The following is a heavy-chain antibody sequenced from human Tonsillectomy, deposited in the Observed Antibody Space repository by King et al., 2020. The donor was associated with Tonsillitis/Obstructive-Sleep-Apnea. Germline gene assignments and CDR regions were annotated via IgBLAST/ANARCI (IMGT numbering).Heavy chain of an antibody. J-gene: IGHJ5*02. D-gene: IGHD6-6*01. CDR3: TRRSSSSISNWFDP. Sequence: VQLVESGGGLVQPGGSLKLSCAASGFTFSGSAMHWVRQASGNGLEWVGRIRSKANSYATAYAASVKGRFTISRDDSKNTAYLQMNSLKTEDTAVYYCTRRSSSSISNWFDPWGQGTLVTVSS. CDR1: GFTFSGSA. V-gene: IGHV3-73*02. CDR2: IRSKANSYAT.